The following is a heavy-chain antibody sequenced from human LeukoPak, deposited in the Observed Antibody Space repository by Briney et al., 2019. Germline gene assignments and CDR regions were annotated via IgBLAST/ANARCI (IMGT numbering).Heavy chain of an antibody. Sequence: GGSLRLSCAASGFTFSSYAMHWVRQAPGKGLEWVGRIKSKTDGGTTDYAAPVKGRFTISRDDSKNTLYLQMNSLKTEDTAVYYCTTDPGGIAAAGTGYWGQGTLVTVSS. J-gene: IGHJ4*02. CDR3: TTDPGGIAAAGTGY. CDR2: IKSKTDGGTT. V-gene: IGHV3-15*01. CDR1: GFTFSSYA. D-gene: IGHD6-13*01.